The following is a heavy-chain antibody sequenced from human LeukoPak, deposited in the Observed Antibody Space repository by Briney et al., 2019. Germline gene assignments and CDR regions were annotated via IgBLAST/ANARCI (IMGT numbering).Heavy chain of an antibody. CDR3: ARAGISAITKYYYYMDV. Sequence: PGGSLRLSCAASGFTFSSYAMHWVRQAPGKGLEYVSAISSNGGSTYYANSVKGRFTISRDNSKNTLYLQMGSLRAEDMAVYYCARAGISAITKYYYYMDVWAKGPRSPSP. V-gene: IGHV3-64*01. D-gene: IGHD3-10*01. CDR2: ISSNGGST. CDR1: GFTFSSYA. J-gene: IGHJ6*03.